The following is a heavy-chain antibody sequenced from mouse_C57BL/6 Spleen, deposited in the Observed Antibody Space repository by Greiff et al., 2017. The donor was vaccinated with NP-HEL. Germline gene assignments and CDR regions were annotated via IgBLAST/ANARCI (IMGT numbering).Heavy chain of an antibody. D-gene: IGHD2-4*01. Sequence: QVQLKQSGAELARPGASVKLSCKASGYTFTSYGISWVKQRTGQGLEWIGEIYPRSGNTYYNEKFKGKATLTADKSSSTAYMELRSLTSEDSAVYFCLYYDYGDWYFDVWGTGTTVTVSS. J-gene: IGHJ1*03. CDR3: LYYDYGDWYFDV. CDR1: GYTFTSYG. V-gene: IGHV1-81*01. CDR2: IYPRSGNT.